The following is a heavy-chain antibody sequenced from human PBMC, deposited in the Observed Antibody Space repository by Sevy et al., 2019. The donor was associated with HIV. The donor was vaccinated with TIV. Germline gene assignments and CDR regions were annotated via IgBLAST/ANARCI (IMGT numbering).Heavy chain of an antibody. Sequence: ASVKVSCKAFGYTFTNYYMHWVRQAPGQGLEWMGVINPSGGSTNYAQKFQGRLTMTRDTSTSTVYMELSSLRSEDTDVYYCGWVYHYDYSGPGYWGQGTLVTVSS. CDR1: GYTFTNYY. V-gene: IGHV1-46*01. D-gene: IGHD3-22*01. CDR3: GWVYHYDYSGPGY. CDR2: INPSGGST. J-gene: IGHJ4*02.